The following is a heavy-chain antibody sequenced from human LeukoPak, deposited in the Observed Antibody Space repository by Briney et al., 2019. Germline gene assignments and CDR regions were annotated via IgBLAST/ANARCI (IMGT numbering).Heavy chain of an antibody. CDR2: IRSTDGAI. CDR1: GFTFRLYS. Sequence: GGSLRLSCAASGFTFRLYSMNWVRQAPGKGLEWLSYIRSTDGAIAYADSVKGRFTISRDDAKDSLYLQMNSLRDEDTAVYYCARDRDWAFDYWGQGTLITVSS. D-gene: IGHD3-9*01. V-gene: IGHV3-48*02. CDR3: ARDRDWAFDY. J-gene: IGHJ4*02.